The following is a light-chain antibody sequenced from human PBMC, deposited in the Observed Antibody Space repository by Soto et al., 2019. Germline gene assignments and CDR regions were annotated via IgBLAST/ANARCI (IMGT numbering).Light chain of an antibody. J-gene: IGKJ1*01. CDR2: GAS. CDR1: QSVGSNY. CDR3: QQYGSSPWT. Sequence: EIVLTQSPGTLSLSHGERATLSCRASQSVGSNYLAWYQQKPGQAPRLLIYGASSRATGIPDRFSGTGSGTDFTLTISRLEPEDFAVYYCQQYGSSPWTFGQGTKVDIK. V-gene: IGKV3-20*01.